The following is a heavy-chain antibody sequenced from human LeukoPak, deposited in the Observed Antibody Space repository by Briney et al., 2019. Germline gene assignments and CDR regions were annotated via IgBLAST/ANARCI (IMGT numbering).Heavy chain of an antibody. CDR1: GFTFGDYA. Sequence: GRSLRLSCTASGFTFGDYAMSWFRQAPGKGLEWVGFIRSKAYGGTTEYAASVKGRFTISTDDSKSIAYLQMNSLKTEDTGMYYCTRGTAIAVAGTIWFDPWGLGTLVTVSS. CDR2: IRSKAYGGTT. CDR3: TRGTAIAVAGTIWFDP. V-gene: IGHV3-49*03. J-gene: IGHJ5*02. D-gene: IGHD6-19*01.